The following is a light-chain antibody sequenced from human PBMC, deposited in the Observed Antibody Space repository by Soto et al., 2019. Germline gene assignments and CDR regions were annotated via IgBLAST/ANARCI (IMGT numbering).Light chain of an antibody. CDR2: DVS. CDR1: SSDVGGYNY. CDR3: CSYAGSHTWV. V-gene: IGLV2-11*01. J-gene: IGLJ3*02. Sequence: QSALTQPRSVSESPGQSVTISCSGTSSDVGGYNYVSWYQQHPGKAPKLMIYDVSKRPSGVPDRFPGSKSGSTASLTISGLQTEDEADYYCCSYAGSHTWVFGGGTKLTVL.